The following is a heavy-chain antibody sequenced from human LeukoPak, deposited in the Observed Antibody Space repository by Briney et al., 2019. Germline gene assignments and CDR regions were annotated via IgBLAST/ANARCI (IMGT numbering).Heavy chain of an antibody. J-gene: IGHJ6*03. CDR1: GYTFTSYY. Sequence: SVKVSCKASGYTFTSYYMHWVRQAPGQGLEWMGGIIPIFGTANYAQKFQGRVTITTDESTSTAYMELSSLRSEDTAVYYCTRVMDIVLIGAMDVWGKGTTVTVSS. CDR3: TRVMDIVLIGAMDV. D-gene: IGHD2-8*01. CDR2: IIPIFGTA. V-gene: IGHV1-69*05.